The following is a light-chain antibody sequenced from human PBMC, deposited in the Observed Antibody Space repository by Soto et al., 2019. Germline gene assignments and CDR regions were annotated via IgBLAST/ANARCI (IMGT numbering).Light chain of an antibody. CDR2: EVS. V-gene: IGLV2-14*01. CDR3: TSYTTDSTLV. J-gene: IGLJ1*01. CDR1: SSDVGGYNF. Sequence: QSALTQPASVSGSPGQSITISCTGTSSDVGGYNFVSWYQHHPGKAPKLMIYEVSNRPSGVSNRFSASKSGNTASLTISGLQAEDEADYYCTSYTTDSTLVFGPGTKLTVL.